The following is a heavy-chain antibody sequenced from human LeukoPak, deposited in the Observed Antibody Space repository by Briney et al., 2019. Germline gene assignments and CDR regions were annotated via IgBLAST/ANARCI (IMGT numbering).Heavy chain of an antibody. Sequence: GGSLRLSCAASGFTFSSYGMHWVRQAPGKGLEWVSGISWNSGSEGYADSVKGRFTISRDNAKNSLYLQMNSLRAEDTALYYCAKGSAVIPKGYFDYWGQGTLVTVSS. CDR1: GFTFSSYG. V-gene: IGHV3-9*01. D-gene: IGHD2-21*01. CDR3: AKGSAVIPKGYFDY. J-gene: IGHJ4*03. CDR2: ISWNSGSE.